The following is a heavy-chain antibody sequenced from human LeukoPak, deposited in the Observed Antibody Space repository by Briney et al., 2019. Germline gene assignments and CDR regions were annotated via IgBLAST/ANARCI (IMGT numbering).Heavy chain of an antibody. CDR1: GYTFTSNW. CDR3: ARGGYTNGWYYFDY. D-gene: IGHD6-19*01. CDR2: IYPGDSDV. J-gene: IGHJ4*02. V-gene: IGHV5-51*01. Sequence: ESLKISCKASGYTFTSNWIGWVRQMPGKGLEWVGVIYPGDSDVRYSPSFRGQVTISADKSISTAYLQWTGLETSDTAIFYCARGGYTNGWYYFDYWAQGTLVTVSS.